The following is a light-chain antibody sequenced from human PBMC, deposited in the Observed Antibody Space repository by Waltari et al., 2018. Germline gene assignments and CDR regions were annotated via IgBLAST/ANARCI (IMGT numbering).Light chain of an antibody. CDR1: SDDIGAFSY. CDR2: DLP. J-gene: IGLJ2*01. CDR3: SAYTSRGTLK. Sequence: QSALTQPASVSGSPGPSITLSCTGTSDDIGAFSYVTWYHQRPGKVPKLIIYDLPERPSGVSNRSSGSKYGSTASLTVSGLQAEDEGLFYCSAYTSRGTLKFGGGTRVTVL. V-gene: IGLV2-14*03.